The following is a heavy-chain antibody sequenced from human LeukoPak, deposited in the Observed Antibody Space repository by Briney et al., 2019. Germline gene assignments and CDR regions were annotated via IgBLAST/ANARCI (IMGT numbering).Heavy chain of an antibody. Sequence: GSLRLSCAASGFTFSKYWMSWVRQAPGKGLGWVSILSGSDDSTYYADSVKGRFTISRDKSKNTLYLQMNSLRAEDTAVYYCAKTSRGSYYNPFDYWGQGTLVTVSS. CDR3: AKTSRGSYYNPFDY. D-gene: IGHD1-26*01. CDR1: GFTFSKYW. J-gene: IGHJ4*02. CDR2: LSGSDDST. V-gene: IGHV3-23*01.